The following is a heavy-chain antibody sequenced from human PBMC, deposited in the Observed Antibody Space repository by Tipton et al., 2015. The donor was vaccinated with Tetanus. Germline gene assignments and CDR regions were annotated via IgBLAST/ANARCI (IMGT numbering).Heavy chain of an antibody. CDR1: GGLITTGGYS. CDR2: VSYSGGT. J-gene: IGHJ4*02. D-gene: IGHD5-18*01. V-gene: IGHV4-61*08. CDR3: VRGRGLGAYSYGFEY. Sequence: TLSLTCALSGGLITTGGYSWGWIRQPPGKGLEWLAYVSYSGGTNSNYSLKSRITISQDTSKNQFSLRLTSVTAADTAVYYCVRGRGLGAYSYGFEYWGQGALVTVSS.